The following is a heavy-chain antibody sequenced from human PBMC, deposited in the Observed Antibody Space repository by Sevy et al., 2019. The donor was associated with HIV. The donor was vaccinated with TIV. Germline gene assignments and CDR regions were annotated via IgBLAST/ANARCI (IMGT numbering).Heavy chain of an antibody. V-gene: IGHV3-48*01. CDR3: ARHQLRVSATGFDY. Sequence: SLRLSCAASGFTFSNYNMDWVRQAPGKGLEWVSYITFSSNTIYYADSVKGRFTISRDNAKKSLYLQMNSLRAEDTAVYYCARHQLRVSATGFDYWGQGTLVTVSS. J-gene: IGHJ4*02. CDR1: GFTFSNYN. D-gene: IGHD6-13*01. CDR2: ITFSSNTI.